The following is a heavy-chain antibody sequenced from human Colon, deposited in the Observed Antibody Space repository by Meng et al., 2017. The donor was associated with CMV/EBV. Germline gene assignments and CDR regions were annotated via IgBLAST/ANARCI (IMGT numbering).Heavy chain of an antibody. D-gene: IGHD6-6*01. CDR3: ARSLREYSTSSNFYYYGLDV. Sequence: GSLRLSCTVSGGSISSSSYYWGWIRQPPGKGLEWIGSIYYSGSTYYNPSLKSRVTISVDTSKNQFSLKLSSVTAADTAVYYCARSLREYSTSSNFYYYGLDVWGQGTTVTVSS. J-gene: IGHJ6*02. CDR2: IYYSGST. CDR1: GGSISSSSYY. V-gene: IGHV4-39*01.